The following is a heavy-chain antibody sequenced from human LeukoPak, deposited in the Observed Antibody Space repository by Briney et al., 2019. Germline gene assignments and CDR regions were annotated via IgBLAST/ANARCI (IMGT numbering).Heavy chain of an antibody. CDR3: ATGIAAAGRRYYYYGMDV. Sequence: ASVTVSCKVSGYTLTELSMHWVRQAPGKGREGVGGFDPEDGETIYAQKFQGRVTMTEDTSTDTAYMELSSLRSEDTAVYYCATGIAAAGRRYYYYGMDVWGQGTTVTVSS. J-gene: IGHJ6*02. CDR2: FDPEDGET. V-gene: IGHV1-24*01. D-gene: IGHD6-13*01. CDR1: GYTLTELS.